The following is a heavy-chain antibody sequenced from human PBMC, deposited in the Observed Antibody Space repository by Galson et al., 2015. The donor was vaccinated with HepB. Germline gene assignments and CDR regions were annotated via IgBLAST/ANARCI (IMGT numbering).Heavy chain of an antibody. CDR2: ISSSGSTI. Sequence: SLRLSCAASGFTFSDYYMSWIRQAPGKGLEWVSYISSSGSTIYYADSVKGRFTISRDNAKNSLYLQMNSLRAEDTAVYYCAREQGYCSSTSCYRRSRAIDYWGQGTPVTVSS. CDR3: AREQGYCSSTSCYRRSRAIDY. V-gene: IGHV3-11*01. D-gene: IGHD2-2*01. J-gene: IGHJ4*02. CDR1: GFTFSDYY.